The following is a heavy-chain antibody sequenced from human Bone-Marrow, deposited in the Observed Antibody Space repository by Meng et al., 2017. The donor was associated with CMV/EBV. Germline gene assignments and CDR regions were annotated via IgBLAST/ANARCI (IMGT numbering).Heavy chain of an antibody. D-gene: IGHD6-13*01. CDR2: INHSGST. Sequence: SETLSLTCAVYGGSFSGYYWSWIRQPPGKGLEWIGEINHSGSTNYNPSLKSRVTISVDTSKNQFSLKLSSVTAADTAVYYCARLYSSSSPGRYWGQGTLVTVSS. CDR1: GGSFSGYY. J-gene: IGHJ4*02. V-gene: IGHV4-34*01. CDR3: ARLYSSSSPGRY.